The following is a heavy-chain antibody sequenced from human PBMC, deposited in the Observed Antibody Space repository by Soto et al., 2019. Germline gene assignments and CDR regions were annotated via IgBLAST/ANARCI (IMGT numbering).Heavy chain of an antibody. Sequence: VQLVESGGGVVQPGRSLRLSCAASGFTFSSYGMHWVRQAPGKGLEWVAVISYDGSNKYYADSVKGRFTISRDNSKNTLYLQMNSLRAEDTAVYYCAKGYGDYGSERNDFDYWGQGTLVTVSS. CDR3: AKGYGDYGSERNDFDY. D-gene: IGHD4-17*01. CDR1: GFTFSSYG. J-gene: IGHJ4*02. V-gene: IGHV3-30*18. CDR2: ISYDGSNK.